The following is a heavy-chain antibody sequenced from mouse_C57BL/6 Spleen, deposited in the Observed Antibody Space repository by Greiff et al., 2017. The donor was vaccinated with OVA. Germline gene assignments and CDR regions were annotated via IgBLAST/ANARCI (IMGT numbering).Heavy chain of an antibody. CDR2: IDPENGDT. CDR1: GFNIKDDY. J-gene: IGHJ3*01. D-gene: IGHD2-4*01. V-gene: IGHV14-4*01. CDR3: TTGDYDEN. Sequence: EVKLQESGAELVRPGASVKLSCTASGFNIKDDYMHWVKQRPEQGLEWIGWIDPENGDTEYASKFQGKATITADTSSNTAYLQLSSLTSEDTAVYYCTTGDYDENWGQGTLVTVSA.